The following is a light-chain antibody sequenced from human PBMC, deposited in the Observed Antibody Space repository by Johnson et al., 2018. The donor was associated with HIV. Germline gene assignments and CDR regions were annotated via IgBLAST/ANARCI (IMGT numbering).Light chain of an antibody. CDR1: SSNIGNNY. J-gene: IGLJ1*01. V-gene: IGLV1-51*01. CDR2: DNN. Sequence: QSVLTQPPSVSAAPGQKVTISCSGSSSNIGNNYVSWYQHLPGAAPKLLIYDNNKRPSGIPDRFSGSKSGTSATLGITGLQTGDEADYYCGTWDSSLSAGQVFGTGTKFTVL. CDR3: GTWDSSLSAGQV.